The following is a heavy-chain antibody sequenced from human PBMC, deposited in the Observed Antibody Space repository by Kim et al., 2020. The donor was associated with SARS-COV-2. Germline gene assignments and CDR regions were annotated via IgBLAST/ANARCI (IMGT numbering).Heavy chain of an antibody. Sequence: YADSVKGRFTISRDNAKNSLYLQMNSLRAEDTTVYYCARGHCSGGSCYPVWGHGTLVTVSS. J-gene: IGHJ4*01. CDR3: ARGHCSGGSCYPV. V-gene: IGHV3-21*01. D-gene: IGHD2-15*01.